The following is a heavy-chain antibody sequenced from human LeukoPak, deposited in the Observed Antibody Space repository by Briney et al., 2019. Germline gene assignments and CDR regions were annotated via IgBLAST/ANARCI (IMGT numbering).Heavy chain of an antibody. CDR3: ARDLSATVLAFDI. CDR1: GFTFSSYG. V-gene: IGHV3-33*01. D-gene: IGHD4-17*01. Sequence: PGGSLRLSCAASGFTFSSYGMHWVRQAPGKGLEWVAVIWYDGSNKYYADSAKGRFTISRDNSKNTLYLQMNSLRAEDTAVYYCARDLSATVLAFDIWGQGTMVTVSS. CDR2: IWYDGSNK. J-gene: IGHJ3*02.